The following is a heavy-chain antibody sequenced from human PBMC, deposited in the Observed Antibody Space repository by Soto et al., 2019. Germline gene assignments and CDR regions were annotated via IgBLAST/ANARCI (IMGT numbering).Heavy chain of an antibody. J-gene: IGHJ5*02. V-gene: IGHV4-59*01. Sequence: SETLSLTCAVYGGSFSGYYWSWIRQPPGKGLEWIGYIYYSGSTNYNPSLKSRVTISVDTSKNQFSLKLSSVTAADTAVYYCARVPIYYDILTGYLSSWGQNWFDPWGQGTLVTVSS. CDR3: ARVPIYYDILTGYLSSWGQNWFDP. CDR1: GGSFSGYY. D-gene: IGHD3-9*01. CDR2: IYYSGST.